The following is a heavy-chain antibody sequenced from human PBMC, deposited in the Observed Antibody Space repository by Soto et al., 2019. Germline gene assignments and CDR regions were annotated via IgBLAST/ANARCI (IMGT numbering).Heavy chain of an antibody. CDR2: ISSSSNYI. Sequence: EVQLVESGGGLVKPGGSLRLSCAASGFTFNTYTMNWVRQAPGKGLEWVSSISSSSNYIYYADSVKGRFTISRDNAKNSGSLQMNSLRDEDTAVYYCARGYGTPDYWGQGTLVTVSS. J-gene: IGHJ4*02. CDR3: ARGYGTPDY. D-gene: IGHD4-17*01. V-gene: IGHV3-21*02. CDR1: GFTFNTYT.